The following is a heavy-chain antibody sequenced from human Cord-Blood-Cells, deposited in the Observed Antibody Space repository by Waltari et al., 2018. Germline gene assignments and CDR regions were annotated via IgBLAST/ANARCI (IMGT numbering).Heavy chain of an antibody. D-gene: IGHD1-26*01. V-gene: IGHV4-38-2*02. CDR2: IYHSGST. J-gene: IGHJ6*02. Sequence: QVQLQESGPGLVKPSETLSLTCAVPGYSISSGYYWGWIRHPPGKGLEWIGSIYHSGSTYYNPSLKSRVTISVDTSKNQFSLKLSSVTAADTAVYYCARDSGSYSYYYYGMDVWGQGTTVTVSS. CDR1: GYSISSGYY. CDR3: ARDSGSYSYYYYGMDV.